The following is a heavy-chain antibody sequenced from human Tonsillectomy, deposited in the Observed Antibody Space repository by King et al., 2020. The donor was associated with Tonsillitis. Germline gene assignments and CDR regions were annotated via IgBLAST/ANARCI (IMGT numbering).Heavy chain of an antibody. D-gene: IGHD5-18*01. CDR3: ARGDTAMDAFDY. CDR1: GFTFSSYD. J-gene: IGHJ4*02. Sequence: VQLEESGGGLVQPGGSLRLSCAASGFTFSSYDMHWVRQATGKGLEWVSAIGTAGDTYYPGSVKGRFTISRENAKNSLYLQMNSLRAGDTAVYYCARGDTAMDAFDYWGQGTLVTVSS. V-gene: IGHV3-13*04. CDR2: IGTAGDT.